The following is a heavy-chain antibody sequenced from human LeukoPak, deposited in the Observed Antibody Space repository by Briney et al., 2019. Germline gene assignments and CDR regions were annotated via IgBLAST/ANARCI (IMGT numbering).Heavy chain of an antibody. Sequence: GESLRLSCAASGFTFSNHGMNWVRQAPGKGLEWVSGISPSGDITYYADSVKGRFTISRDNSKNTVYLQVISLTAEDTAVYYCAKDDAWLRFGEWSQGTLVTVSS. CDR3: AKDDAWLRFGE. V-gene: IGHV3-23*01. CDR2: ISPSGDIT. D-gene: IGHD3-10*01. CDR1: GFTFSNHG. J-gene: IGHJ4*02.